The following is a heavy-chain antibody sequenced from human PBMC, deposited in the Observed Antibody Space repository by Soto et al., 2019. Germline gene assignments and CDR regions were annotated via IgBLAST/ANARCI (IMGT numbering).Heavy chain of an antibody. Sequence: GGSLRLSCAASGFTFSSYAMSWVRQAPGKGLEWVSAISGSGGSTYYADSVKGRFTISRDNSKNTLYLQMNSLRAEDTAVYYCAKVGEQWLATYYYYGMDVWGQGTTVTVSS. D-gene: IGHD6-19*01. CDR2: ISGSGGST. CDR1: GFTFSSYA. J-gene: IGHJ6*02. CDR3: AKVGEQWLATYYYYGMDV. V-gene: IGHV3-23*01.